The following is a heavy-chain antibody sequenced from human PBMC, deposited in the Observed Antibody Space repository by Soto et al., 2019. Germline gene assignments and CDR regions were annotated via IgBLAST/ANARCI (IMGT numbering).Heavy chain of an antibody. Sequence: GASVKVSCKASGYTFTSYDINWVRQATGQGLEWMGWMNPNSGNTGYAQKFQGRVTMTRNTSISTAYMELNSLRAEDTAVYYCARDPYYDSSGYLASYGMDVWGQGTTVTVSS. CDR3: ARDPYYDSSGYLASYGMDV. CDR2: MNPNSGNT. J-gene: IGHJ6*02. D-gene: IGHD3-22*01. CDR1: GYTFTSYD. V-gene: IGHV1-8*01.